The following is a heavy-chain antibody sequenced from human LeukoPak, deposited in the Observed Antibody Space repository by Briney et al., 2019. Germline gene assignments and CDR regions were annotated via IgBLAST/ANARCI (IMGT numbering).Heavy chain of an antibody. D-gene: IGHD3-3*01. J-gene: IGHJ6*03. CDR2: IYTSGST. CDR3: ARDVDGGWSGYHSYYYMDV. V-gene: IGHV4-4*07. Sequence: PSETLSLTCTVSGGSISSYCWSWIRQPAGKGLEWIGRIYTSGSTNYNPSLKSRVTMSVDTSKNQFSLKLSAVTAAETAVYYCARDVDGGWSGYHSYYYMDVWGKGTTVTVSS. CDR1: GGSISSYC.